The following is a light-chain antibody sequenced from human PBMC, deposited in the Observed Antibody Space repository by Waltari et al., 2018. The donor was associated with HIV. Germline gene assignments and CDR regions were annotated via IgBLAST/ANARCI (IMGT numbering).Light chain of an antibody. CDR2: SIN. Sequence: QSILTQPPSASGPPGQRVTIPCSGSSSNIGSNAVNWYQQLPGTAPKLLIYSINERASGVPDRFSGSKSGTSASLAISGLQSEDEADYHCAAWDDSLNGVVFGGGTKLTVL. V-gene: IGLV1-44*01. CDR3: AAWDDSLNGVV. CDR1: SSNIGSNA. J-gene: IGLJ2*01.